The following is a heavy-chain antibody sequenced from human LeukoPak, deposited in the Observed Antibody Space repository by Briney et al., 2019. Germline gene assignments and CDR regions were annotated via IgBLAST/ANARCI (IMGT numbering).Heavy chain of an antibody. Sequence: QPGRPLRLSCAASGFTFSYYGMHWVRQAPGKGLEWVAFISFDGSNKYYADSVKGRFAISRDNSENTLYLRMNSLRAEDTALYYCAKPYYDFWSAYSGGGSMNVWGQGTTVTVSS. D-gene: IGHD3-3*01. CDR2: ISFDGSNK. J-gene: IGHJ6*02. CDR3: AKPYYDFWSAYSGGGSMNV. V-gene: IGHV3-30*18. CDR1: GFTFSYYG.